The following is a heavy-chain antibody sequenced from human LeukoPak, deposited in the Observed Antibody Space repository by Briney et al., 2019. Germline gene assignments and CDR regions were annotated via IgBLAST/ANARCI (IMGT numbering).Heavy chain of an antibody. D-gene: IGHD3-10*01. Sequence: ASVKVSCKASRYTFTSYDINWVREATGHGLEWMGWMNPNTGRTGYAQKFQGRITMTRDTSINTAYMELTNLRSEDTAIYYCARLSQTPDYYTLGGYYYLGYWGQGTPVTVSS. CDR2: MNPNTGRT. J-gene: IGHJ4*02. CDR1: RYTFTSYD. V-gene: IGHV1-8*01. CDR3: ARLSQTPDYYTLGGYYYLGY.